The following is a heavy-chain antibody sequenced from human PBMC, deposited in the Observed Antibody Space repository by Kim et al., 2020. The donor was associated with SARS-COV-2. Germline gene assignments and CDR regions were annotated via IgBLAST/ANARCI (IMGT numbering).Heavy chain of an antibody. CDR1: GGSISSSNW. V-gene: IGHV4-4*02. CDR2: IYHSGST. Sequence: SETLSLTCAVSGGSISSSNWWSWVRQPPGKGLEWIGEIYHSGSTNYNPSLKSRVTISVDKSKNQFSLKLSSVTAADTAVYYCARTLRGLRSRYAFDIWGQGTMVTVSS. D-gene: IGHD5-12*01. J-gene: IGHJ3*02. CDR3: ARTLRGLRSRYAFDI.